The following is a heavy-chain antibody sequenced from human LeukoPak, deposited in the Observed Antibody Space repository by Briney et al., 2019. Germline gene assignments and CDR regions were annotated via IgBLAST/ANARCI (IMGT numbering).Heavy chain of an antibody. CDR2: IYTSGST. V-gene: IGHV4-61*02. Sequence: SETLSLTCTVSGGSISSGSYSWNWIRQPAGKGLEWIGRIYTSGSTNYNPSLKSRLTISVDTSKNQFSLKLSSVTAADTAVYYCARAEWELDDAFDIWGQGTMDTVSS. CDR1: GGSISSGSYS. CDR3: ARAEWELDDAFDI. J-gene: IGHJ3*02. D-gene: IGHD1-26*01.